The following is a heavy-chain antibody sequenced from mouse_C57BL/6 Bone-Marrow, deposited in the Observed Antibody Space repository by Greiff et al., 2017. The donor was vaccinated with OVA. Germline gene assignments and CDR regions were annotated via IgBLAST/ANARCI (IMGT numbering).Heavy chain of an antibody. CDR3: ASHEDGYYASYFDY. CDR1: GYAFSSSW. J-gene: IGHJ2*01. V-gene: IGHV1-82*01. D-gene: IGHD2-3*01. Sequence: VQLQQSGPELVKPGASVKISCKASGYAFSSSWMNWVKQRPGKGLEWIGRIYPGDGDTNYTGKFKGKATLTADKSSSTAYMQLSSLTSEDSAVYFCASHEDGYYASYFDYWGQGTTLTVSS. CDR2: IYPGDGDT.